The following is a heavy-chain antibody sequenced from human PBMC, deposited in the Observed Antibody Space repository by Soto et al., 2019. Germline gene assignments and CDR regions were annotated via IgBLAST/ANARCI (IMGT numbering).Heavy chain of an antibody. CDR1: GFTFSSYA. J-gene: IGHJ4*02. D-gene: IGHD6-13*01. CDR2: ISGSGGST. CDR3: ASLYSTWQLDFDF. V-gene: IGHV3-23*01. Sequence: EVQLLESGGGLVQPGGSLRLSCAGFGFTFSSYAMSWVRQAPGKGLEWVSGISGSGGSTFYADSVKGRFTISRDNSKNQVFLQMNSLRAEDTALYYCASLYSTWQLDFDFWGQGTLVTVSS.